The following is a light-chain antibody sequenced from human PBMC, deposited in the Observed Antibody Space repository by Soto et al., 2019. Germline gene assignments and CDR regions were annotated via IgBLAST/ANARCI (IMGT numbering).Light chain of an antibody. CDR1: HTDVGGYNY. J-gene: IGLJ3*02. V-gene: IGLV2-14*01. CDR2: EVR. CDR3: TSYTPTGAIV. Sequence: QSALTQPASVSGSPGQSLPVSCTCTHTDVGGYNYVSWYQHRPGKAPRLIIYEVRNRLSGVSNRFSSSKSSNTASLTISGLQSEYEADYYCTSYTPTGAIVFSSGTKLAVL.